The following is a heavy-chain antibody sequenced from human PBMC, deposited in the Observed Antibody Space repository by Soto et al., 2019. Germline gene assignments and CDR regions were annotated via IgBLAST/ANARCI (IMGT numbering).Heavy chain of an antibody. D-gene: IGHD1-7*01. CDR2: ISAYNGNT. CDR3: VKSGGEAELLILDY. Sequence: QVQLVQSGVELKKTGASVKVSCQASDFTLTNYGITWVRQAPGQGLEWMGWISAYNGNTKYAQKVQGRVTLTTDPSTNTVYMELRNLRSDDTAVYYCVKSGGEAELLILDYWGQGTRLTVS. V-gene: IGHV1-18*04. CDR1: DFTLTNYG. J-gene: IGHJ4*02.